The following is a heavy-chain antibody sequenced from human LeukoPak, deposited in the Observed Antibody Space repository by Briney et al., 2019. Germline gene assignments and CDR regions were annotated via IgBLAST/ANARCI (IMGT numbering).Heavy chain of an antibody. Sequence: PSETLSLTCTVSGGSISSYYWSWIRQPPGKGLAWIAYIYYSGSTNYNPSLKSRVTISVDTSKNQFSLKLSSVTAADTAVYYCARDSSGVSTGGYYYYGMDVKGQGTMVTVSS. V-gene: IGHV4-59*01. CDR3: ARDSSGVSTGGYYYYGMDV. D-gene: IGHD1-14*01. CDR1: GGSISSYY. J-gene: IGHJ6*02. CDR2: IYYSGST.